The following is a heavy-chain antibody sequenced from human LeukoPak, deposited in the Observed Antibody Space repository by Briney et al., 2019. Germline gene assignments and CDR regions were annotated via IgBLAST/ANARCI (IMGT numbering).Heavy chain of an antibody. V-gene: IGHV1-69*05. CDR3: ARGIVGATPLDY. D-gene: IGHD1-26*01. Sequence: SVKVSRKASGGTFSSYAISWVRQAPGQGLEWMGGIIPIFGTANYAQKFQGRVTITMDESTSTAYMELSSLRSEDTAVYYCARGIVGATPLDYWGQGTLVTVSS. CDR1: GGTFSSYA. J-gene: IGHJ4*02. CDR2: IIPIFGTA.